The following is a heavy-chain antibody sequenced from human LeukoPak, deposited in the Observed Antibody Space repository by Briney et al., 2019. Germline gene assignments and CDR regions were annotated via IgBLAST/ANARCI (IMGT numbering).Heavy chain of an antibody. Sequence: ASVKVSCKASGYTFTGYYMHWVRQAPGQGLEWMGWINPNSGGTNYAQRFQGRVTMTRNTSISTAYMELSSLRSEDTAVYYCARGRDSSSWYYYYYMDVWGKGTTVTISS. D-gene: IGHD6-13*01. V-gene: IGHV1-2*02. CDR1: GYTFTGYY. CDR3: ARGRDSSSWYYYYYMDV. J-gene: IGHJ6*03. CDR2: INPNSGGT.